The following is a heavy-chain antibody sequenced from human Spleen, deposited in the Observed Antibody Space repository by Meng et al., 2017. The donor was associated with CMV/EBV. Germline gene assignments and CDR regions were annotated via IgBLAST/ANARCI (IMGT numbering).Heavy chain of an antibody. V-gene: IGHV3-30*02. CDR2: IRYDGSTK. CDR1: GFTFSSYG. Sequence: GGSLRLSCAASGFTFSSYGMHWVRQAPGKGLEWVAFIRYDGSTKYYADSVKGRFTISRDTSRNTLNLQMDSLRPEDTARYYCAKDPRYHYWSGSLGYQHYAMDVWGRGTTVTVSS. D-gene: IGHD3-3*02. J-gene: IGHJ6*02. CDR3: AKDPRYHYWSGSLGYQHYAMDV.